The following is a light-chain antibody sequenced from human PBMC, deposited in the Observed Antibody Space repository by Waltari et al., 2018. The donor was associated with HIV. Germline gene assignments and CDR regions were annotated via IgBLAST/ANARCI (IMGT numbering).Light chain of an antibody. V-gene: IGKV1-5*03. CDR1: QNVDNW. J-gene: IGKJ5*01. CDR2: KTS. CDR3: QQYKSFSLT. Sequence: DIQMTQSSYTLSVSVGDRVIITCRSSQNVDNWLAWYQQRPGSAPKVLIYKTSTLQTGVPSRFSGSGSGTEFSLTISSLQPDDFATYYCQQYKSFSLTFGQGTRLEIK.